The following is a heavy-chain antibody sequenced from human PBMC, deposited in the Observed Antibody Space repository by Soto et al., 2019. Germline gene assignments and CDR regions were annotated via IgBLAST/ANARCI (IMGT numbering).Heavy chain of an antibody. CDR2: IDPSDSYT. J-gene: IGHJ6*02. CDR1: GYSFTSYW. V-gene: IGHV5-10-1*01. D-gene: IGHD6-13*01. CDR3: ARLGSAAAGEDYYYYYGMDV. Sequence: ESLTISRKGSGYSFTSYWISLVRQMPGKGLEWMGRIDPSDSYTNYSPSFQGHVTISADKSISTAYLQWSSLKASDTAMYYCARLGSAAAGEDYYYYYGMDVWGQGTTVTVSS.